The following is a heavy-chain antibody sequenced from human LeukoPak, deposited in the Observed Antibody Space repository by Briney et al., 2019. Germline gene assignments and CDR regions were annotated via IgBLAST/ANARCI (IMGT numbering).Heavy chain of an antibody. CDR2: INHSGFT. CDR1: SGSFSGHY. V-gene: IGHV4-34*01. CDR3: ARVDYGDYESYYYYYYMDV. J-gene: IGHJ6*03. Sequence: SETLSLTCDVYSGSFSGHYWSWIRQPPGKGLEWIGEINHSGFTNYNPSLKSRVTISVDTSKNQFSLKLSSVTAADTAVYYCARVDYGDYESYYYYYYMDVWGKGTTVTVSS. D-gene: IGHD4-17*01.